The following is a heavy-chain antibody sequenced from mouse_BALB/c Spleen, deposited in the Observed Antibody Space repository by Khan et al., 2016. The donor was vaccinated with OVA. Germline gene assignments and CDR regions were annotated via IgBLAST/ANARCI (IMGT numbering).Heavy chain of an antibody. CDR3: ARSGYGNYGRDY. CDR2: ISCYNGAT. CDR1: GYSFTGYY. D-gene: IGHD2-10*02. Sequence: LVKTGASVKISCKASGYSFTGYYMHWVKQSHGKSLEWIGYISCYNGATSYNQKFKGKATFTVDTSSSTAYMQFNSLTSEDSAVDYCARSGYGNYGRDYWGQGTTLTVSS. V-gene: IGHV1S34*01. J-gene: IGHJ2*01.